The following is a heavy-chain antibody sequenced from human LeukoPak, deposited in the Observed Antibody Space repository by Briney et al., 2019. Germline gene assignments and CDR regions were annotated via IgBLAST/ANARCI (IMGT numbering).Heavy chain of an antibody. Sequence: GGCLRLSCAASGFTFSSYAMSWVRQAPGKGLEWVSAISGRGGSTYYAGSMEGRFTICRDNSKNPLSLPTTNPTADDTAVYHCAKRPNSYGWTHFDYWRQGTLVTVSS. CDR3: AKRPNSYGWTHFDY. D-gene: IGHD5-18*01. V-gene: IGHV3-23*01. CDR2: ISGRGGST. CDR1: GFTFSSYA. J-gene: IGHJ4*02.